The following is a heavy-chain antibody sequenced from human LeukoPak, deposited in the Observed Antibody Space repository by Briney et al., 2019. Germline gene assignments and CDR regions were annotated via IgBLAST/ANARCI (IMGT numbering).Heavy chain of an antibody. J-gene: IGHJ5*02. V-gene: IGHV4-59*12. D-gene: IGHD3-3*01. CDR3: ARMGYDFWSGYYHNWFDP. CDR2: IYYSGST. CDR1: GGSISPYY. Sequence: SETLSLTCTVSGGSISPYYWSWIRKPPGRGLEWIGYIYYSGSTNYNPSLKSRVTISVDTSKNQFSLKLSSVTAADTAVYYCARMGYDFWSGYYHNWFDPWGQGTLVTVSS.